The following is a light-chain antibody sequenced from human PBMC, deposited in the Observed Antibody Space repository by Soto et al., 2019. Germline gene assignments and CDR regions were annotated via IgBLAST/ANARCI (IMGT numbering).Light chain of an antibody. CDR3: QQSYSSPPT. J-gene: IGKJ1*01. CDR2: KAS. Sequence: DIQMTQSPSTLSASVGDRVTITCRASQSISSWLAWYQQKPGKAPKLLIYKASGLQSGVPSRFSGSRSGPDFTLTISSLQPEDFATYYCQQSYSSPPTFGQGTKVDIK. V-gene: IGKV1-39*01. CDR1: QSISSW.